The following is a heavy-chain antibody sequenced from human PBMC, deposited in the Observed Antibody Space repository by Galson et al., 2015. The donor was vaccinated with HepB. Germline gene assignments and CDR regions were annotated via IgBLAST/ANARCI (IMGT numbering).Heavy chain of an antibody. J-gene: IGHJ4*02. CDR1: GFSLSTSGMC. CDR3: ARISAEMGYGDYSTEISD. CDR2: IDWDDDK. Sequence: PALVKPTQTLTLTCTFSGFSLSTSGMCVSWIRQPPGKALEWLARIDWDDDKYYSTSLKTRLTISKDTSKNQVVLTMTNMDPVDTATYYCARISAEMGYGDYSTEISDWGQGTLVTVSS. D-gene: IGHD4-17*01. V-gene: IGHV2-70*11.